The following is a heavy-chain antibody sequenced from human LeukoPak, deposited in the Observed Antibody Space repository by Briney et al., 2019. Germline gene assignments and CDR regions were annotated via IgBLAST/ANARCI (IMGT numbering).Heavy chain of an antibody. V-gene: IGHV4-39*07. CDR3: ARGGSSSWYWFDY. D-gene: IGHD6-13*01. CDR1: GGSISSSSYY. CDR2: IYYSGST. Sequence: SETLPLTCTVSGGSISSSSYYWGWIRQPPGKGLEWIGSIYYSGSTYYNPSLKSRVTISVDTSKNQFSLRLSSVTAADTAVYYCARGGSSSWYWFDYWGQGTLVTV. J-gene: IGHJ4*02.